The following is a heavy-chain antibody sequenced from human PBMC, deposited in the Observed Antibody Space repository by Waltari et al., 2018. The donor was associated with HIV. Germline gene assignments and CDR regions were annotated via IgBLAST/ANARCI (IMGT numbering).Heavy chain of an antibody. CDR1: GDSISSYY. CDR2: IYTSGST. Sequence: QVQLQESGPGLVKPSETLSLTRTVSGDSISSYYWSWIRQPAGKGLEYIGHIYTSGSTNYNPSLKSRVTMSVDTSKNQFSLKLRSVTAADTAVYYCARDLGGSYLRYFDLWGRGTLVTVSS. D-gene: IGHD2-21*02. J-gene: IGHJ2*01. CDR3: ARDLGGSYLRYFDL. V-gene: IGHV4-4*07.